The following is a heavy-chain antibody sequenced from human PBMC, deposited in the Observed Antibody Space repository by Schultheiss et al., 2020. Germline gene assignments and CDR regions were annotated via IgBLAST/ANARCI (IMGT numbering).Heavy chain of an antibody. V-gene: IGHV3-48*02. D-gene: IGHD6-19*01. Sequence: GGSLRLSCAASGFTFSSYSMNWVRQAPGKGLDWVSYICSSSGTIYYADSVKGRFTISRDNAKNSLYLQMHNVRDEDTALYYCAKLAGSSGWYPYDYWGQGTLVTVSS. CDR3: AKLAGSSGWYPYDY. J-gene: IGHJ4*02. CDR1: GFTFSSYS. CDR2: ICSSSGTI.